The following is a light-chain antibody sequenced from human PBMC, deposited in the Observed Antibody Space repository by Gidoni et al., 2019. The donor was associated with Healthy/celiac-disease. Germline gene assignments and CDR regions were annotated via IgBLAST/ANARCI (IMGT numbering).Light chain of an antibody. CDR3: QQYNNWPPLT. J-gene: IGKJ4*01. CDR2: GAS. V-gene: IGKV3-15*01. CDR1: QSVSSN. Sequence: EIVMTQSPATLSVYPGERATLSCRASQSVSSNLAWYQQKTCQAPRLLIYGASTRATGIPARFSGSGYGTEFTLTISSLQSEDFAVYYCQQYNNWPPLTFGGGTKVEIK.